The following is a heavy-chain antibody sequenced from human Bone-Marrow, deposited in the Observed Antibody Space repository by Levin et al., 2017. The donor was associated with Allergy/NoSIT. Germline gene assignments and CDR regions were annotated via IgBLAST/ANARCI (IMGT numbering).Heavy chain of an antibody. CDR2: IYYTGRT. CDR3: ARYRVVPAVPDALDI. D-gene: IGHD2-2*01. CDR1: GGSITSYY. Sequence: PSETLSLTCTVSGGSITSYYWNWLRQPPGKGLEWIGDIYYTGRTNYYNSSLKSRFTMSLDTSKSQLSLKVNSVSAADTAVYYCARYRVVPAVPDALDIWGHGTKVTVSS. V-gene: IGHV4-59*01. J-gene: IGHJ3*02.